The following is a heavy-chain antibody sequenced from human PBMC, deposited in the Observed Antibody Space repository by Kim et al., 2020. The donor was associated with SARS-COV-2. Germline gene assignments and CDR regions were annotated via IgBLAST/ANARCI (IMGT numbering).Heavy chain of an antibody. CDR2: ISGSGGST. J-gene: IGHJ5*02. CDR1: GFTFSSYA. Sequence: GGSLRLSCAASGFTFSSYAMSWVRQAPGKGLEWVSAISGSGGSTYYVDSVKGRFTISRDNSKNTLYLQMNSLRAEDTAVYYCAKGEIVVVVAATRFDPWGQGTLVTVSS. V-gene: IGHV3-23*01. CDR3: AKGEIVVVVAATRFDP. D-gene: IGHD2-15*01.